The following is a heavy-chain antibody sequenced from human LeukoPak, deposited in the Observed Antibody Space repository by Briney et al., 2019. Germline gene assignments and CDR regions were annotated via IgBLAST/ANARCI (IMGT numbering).Heavy chain of an antibody. CDR2: IYTSGST. D-gene: IGHD2-2*01. CDR1: GGSISSYY. Sequence: SETLSLTCTVSGGSISSYYGSWIRQPAGKGLEGIGRIYTSGSTNYNPSLKSLVTMSVDTSKNQFSLKLSSVTAADTAVYYCARIRYCSSTSCYAGVHWFDPWGQGTLVTVSS. CDR3: ARIRYCSSTSCYAGVHWFDP. V-gene: IGHV4-4*07. J-gene: IGHJ5*02.